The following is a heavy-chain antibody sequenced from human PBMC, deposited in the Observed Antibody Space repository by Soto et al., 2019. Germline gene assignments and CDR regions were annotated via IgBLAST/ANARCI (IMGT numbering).Heavy chain of an antibody. CDR2: IYYDGRS. J-gene: IGHJ6*02. V-gene: IGHV4-31*03. CDR1: GDSISRNGYF. Sequence: QVQLQESGPGLVKPSQTLSLTCSVSGDSISRNGYFWTWIRQHPGKGLEWIGYIYYDGRSYYTPSLKSRVIISVDTSKNQFSLNLTAVTAADTAVYYGARGTMLRGPGYYYAMDVWGQGTTVTVSS. D-gene: IGHD3-10*01. CDR3: ARGTMLRGPGYYYAMDV.